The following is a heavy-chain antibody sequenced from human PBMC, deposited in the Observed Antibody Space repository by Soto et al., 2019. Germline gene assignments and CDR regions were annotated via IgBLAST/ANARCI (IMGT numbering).Heavy chain of an antibody. CDR2: ISGYNDYT. Sequence: ASVKVYCKASGYTFIRDGIAWVRQAPGQGLEWIGWISGYNDYTIYTQKIQGRVTMTTDTSSNTVYMELRSLGSDDTAVYYCARGGYYDNVWGKLSVYGLDVWGQGTTVTVSS. CDR1: GYTFIRDG. J-gene: IGHJ6*02. CDR3: ARGGYYDNVWGKLSVYGLDV. V-gene: IGHV1-18*01. D-gene: IGHD3-16*01.